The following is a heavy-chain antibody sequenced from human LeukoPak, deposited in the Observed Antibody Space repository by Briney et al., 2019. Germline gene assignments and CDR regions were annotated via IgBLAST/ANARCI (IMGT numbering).Heavy chain of an antibody. CDR2: IEVDGSEK. CDR3: ASPYYYDSSHFDY. D-gene: IGHD3-22*01. CDR1: GFTFRNSW. Sequence: PGGSLRLSCAASGFTFRNSWMSWVRQAPGKGLEWVANIEVDGSEKYYVDSVEGRFDISRDNAKNSLYLQMNSLRGEDTAVYYCASPYYYDSSHFDYWGQGTLVTVSS. J-gene: IGHJ4*02. V-gene: IGHV3-7*03.